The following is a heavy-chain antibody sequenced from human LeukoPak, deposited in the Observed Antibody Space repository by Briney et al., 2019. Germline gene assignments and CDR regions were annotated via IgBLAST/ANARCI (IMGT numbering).Heavy chain of an antibody. D-gene: IGHD5-12*01. J-gene: IGHJ4*02. V-gene: IGHV1-8*02. CDR2: MNPNSGNT. Sequence: ASVKVSCKASGYTFTDYYMHWVRQAPGQGLEWMGWMNPNSGNTGYAQKFQGRVTMTRNTSISTAYVELSSLRSEDTAVYYCAIGYSGYDYNYWGQGTLVTVSS. CDR3: AIGYSGYDYNY. CDR1: GYTFTDYY.